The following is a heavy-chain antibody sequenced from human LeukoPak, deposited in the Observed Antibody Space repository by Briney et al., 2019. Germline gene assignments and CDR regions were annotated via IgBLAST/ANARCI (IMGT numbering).Heavy chain of an antibody. Sequence: SETLSLTCAVYGGSFSGYYWSWIRQPPGKGLEWIGEINHSGSTNYNPSLKSRVTISVDTSKNQFSLKLSSVTAADTAVYYCARGGGGYSNRRYYYYYYMDVWGKGTTVTVSS. CDR3: ARGGGGYSNRRYYYYYYMDV. CDR1: GGSFSGYY. J-gene: IGHJ6*03. CDR2: INHSGST. D-gene: IGHD4-11*01. V-gene: IGHV4-34*01.